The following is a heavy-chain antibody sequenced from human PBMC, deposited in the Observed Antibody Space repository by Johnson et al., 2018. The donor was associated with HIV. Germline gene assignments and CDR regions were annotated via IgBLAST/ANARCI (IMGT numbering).Heavy chain of an antibody. CDR2: ISYDGSNK. Sequence: QVQLVESGGGLVKPGGSLSLSCAASGFTFSSYAMYWVRQAPGKGLEWVAFISYDGSNKYYADSVKGRFTISRDNSKNTLYLQMNSLRAEDTAVYYCARTTYSSVLWKLSEAAFDIWGQGTMVTVSS. V-gene: IGHV3-30-3*01. D-gene: IGHD6-19*01. J-gene: IGHJ3*02. CDR3: ARTTYSSVLWKLSEAAFDI. CDR1: GFTFSSYA.